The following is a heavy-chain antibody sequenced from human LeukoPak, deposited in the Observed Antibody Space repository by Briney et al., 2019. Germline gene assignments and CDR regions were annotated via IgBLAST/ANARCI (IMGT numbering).Heavy chain of an antibody. CDR3: ARVFFVDTAMNPFDY. V-gene: IGHV1-2*02. J-gene: IGHJ4*02. CDR1: GYTFTAYY. D-gene: IGHD5-18*01. CDR2: INPNNGGT. Sequence: GASVKVSCKASGYTFTAYYIHWVRQAPGQGLEWLGWINPNNGGTDCAQKFQGRVTMARDTSINTAYMELSRLRSDDTAVYYCARVFFVDTAMNPFDYWGQGALVTVSS.